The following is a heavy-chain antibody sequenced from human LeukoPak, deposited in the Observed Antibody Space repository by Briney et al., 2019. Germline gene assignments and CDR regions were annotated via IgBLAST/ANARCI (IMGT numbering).Heavy chain of an antibody. V-gene: IGHV5-51*01. J-gene: IGHJ4*02. CDR1: GYSFTNYW. CDR2: VYPGDSQT. Sequence: GESPKISCQGSGYSFTNYWIAWVRQMPGKGLEWVGVVYPGDSQTIYSPSFQGQVTISADKSISTVYLQWTSLKASDTAMYYCALSIAVAGTVTYFDFWGQGILVTVSS. D-gene: IGHD6-19*01. CDR3: ALSIAVAGTVTYFDF.